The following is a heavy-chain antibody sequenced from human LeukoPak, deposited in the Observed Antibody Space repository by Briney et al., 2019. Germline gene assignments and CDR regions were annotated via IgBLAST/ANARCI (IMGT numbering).Heavy chain of an antibody. CDR1: GFTFSSYW. CDR2: INSDGSST. Sequence: GGSLRLSCAASGFTFSSYWMHWVRQAPGKGLVWVSRINSDGSSTSYADSVKGRFTISRDNAKNTLYLQMNSLRAEDTAVYYCASVGNIVVVPAALGNWFDPWGQGTLVTVSS. J-gene: IGHJ5*02. V-gene: IGHV3-74*01. D-gene: IGHD2-2*01. CDR3: ASVGNIVVVPAALGNWFDP.